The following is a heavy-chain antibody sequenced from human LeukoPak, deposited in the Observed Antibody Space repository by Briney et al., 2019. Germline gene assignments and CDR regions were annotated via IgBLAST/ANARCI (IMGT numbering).Heavy chain of an antibody. Sequence: GGSLRLSCAASGFPFSNHWMHWVRQAPGKGLVWVSRINSDGNSTSYADSVKGRFTISRDNAKNTLYLQMNSLRAEDTAAYYCARRRYCSSTNCYGDWFDPWGQGTLVTVSS. J-gene: IGHJ5*02. V-gene: IGHV3-74*01. CDR3: ARRRYCSSTNCYGDWFDP. CDR2: INSDGNST. CDR1: GFPFSNHW. D-gene: IGHD2-2*01.